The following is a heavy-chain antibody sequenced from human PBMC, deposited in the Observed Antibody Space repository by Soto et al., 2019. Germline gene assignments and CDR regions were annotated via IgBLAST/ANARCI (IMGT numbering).Heavy chain of an antibody. CDR2: IYYSGST. CDR3: ARDSRIAPRGD. J-gene: IGHJ4*02. CDR1: GGSISSSSYY. V-gene: IGHV4-39*01. D-gene: IGHD6-6*01. Sequence: QLQLQESGPGLVKPSETLSLTCTVSGGSISSSSYYWGWIRQPPGKGLEWIGSIYYSGSTYYNPSLKSRVTLSVDTSKNQFALKLSSVTAADTAVYYCARDSRIAPRGDWGQGTLVTVSS.